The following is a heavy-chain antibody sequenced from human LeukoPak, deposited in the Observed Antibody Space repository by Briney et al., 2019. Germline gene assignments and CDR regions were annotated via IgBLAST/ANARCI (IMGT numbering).Heavy chain of an antibody. CDR3: ARGYRRARDYYYYGMDV. V-gene: IGHV1-69*04. CDR1: GGTFSSYA. CDR2: IIPILGIA. Sequence: GASVKVSCKASGGTFSSYAISWVRQAPGQGLEWMGRIIPILGIANYAQKFQGRVTITADKSTSTAYMELSSLRSEDTAVYYCARGYRRARDYYYYGMDVWGQGTTVTVSS. D-gene: IGHD6-25*01. J-gene: IGHJ6*02.